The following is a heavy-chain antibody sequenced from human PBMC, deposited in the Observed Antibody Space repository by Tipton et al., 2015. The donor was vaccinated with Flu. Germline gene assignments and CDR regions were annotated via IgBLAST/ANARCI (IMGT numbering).Heavy chain of an antibody. CDR2: IYYTGST. D-gene: IGHD1-26*01. Sequence: TLSLTCAVSGDSIRSDYFWGWIRQPPGKGLEWIGYIYYTGSTDYNPSLKSRVTISVDTSKNQFSLKLSSVTAADTAVYYCARDNLLQSGGTRPYYYYGMDVWGQGTTVTVSS. CDR1: GDSIRSDYF. CDR3: ARDNLLQSGGTRPYYYYGMDV. V-gene: IGHV4-59*01. J-gene: IGHJ6*02.